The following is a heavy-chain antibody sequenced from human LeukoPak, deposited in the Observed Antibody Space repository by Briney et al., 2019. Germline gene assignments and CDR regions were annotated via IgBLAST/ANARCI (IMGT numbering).Heavy chain of an antibody. J-gene: IGHJ4*02. Sequence: WGSLRLSCDVSGLTVSYAWLSRVRPVPGQGLEWVSYISSSGSTIYYADSVKGRFTISRDNAKNSLYLQMNSLSAEDTAVYYCARDPMYIADRGSFYYWGQGTLVTVSS. CDR3: ARDPMYIADRGSFYY. V-gene: IGHV3-11*01. CDR1: GLTVSYAW. CDR2: ISSSGSTI. D-gene: IGHD6-13*01.